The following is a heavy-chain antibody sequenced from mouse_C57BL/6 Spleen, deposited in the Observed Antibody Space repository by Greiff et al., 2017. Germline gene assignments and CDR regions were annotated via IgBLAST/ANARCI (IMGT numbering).Heavy chain of an antibody. Sequence: VQLQQPGAELVKPGASVKVSCKASGYTFTSYWMHWVKQRPGKGLEWIGRIHPSASDTNYNQKFKGKATLTVDKSSSTAYMQLSSLTSEDSAVYYAATKTAQDTFDYWGQGTTLTVSS. CDR2: IHPSASDT. J-gene: IGHJ2*01. CDR1: GYTFTSYW. CDR3: ATKTAQDTFDY. V-gene: IGHV1-74*01. D-gene: IGHD3-2*02.